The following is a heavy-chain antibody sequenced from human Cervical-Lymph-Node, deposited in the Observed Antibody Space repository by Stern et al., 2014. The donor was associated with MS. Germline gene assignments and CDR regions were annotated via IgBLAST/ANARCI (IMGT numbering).Heavy chain of an antibody. CDR1: GFTFSDYY. D-gene: IGHD2/OR15-2a*01. V-gene: IGHV3-11*01. J-gene: IGHJ5*02. Sequence: VQLVQSGGGLVKPGGSLTLSCAASGFTFSDYYMNWIRQTPGKRLEWVSYIKGSGTDIYYADSVKCRCPNSRDNGKKSLYLQMDSLRGEDTAIYYCANSIAWVQGTLVTVSS. CDR2: IKGSGTDI. CDR3: ANSIA.